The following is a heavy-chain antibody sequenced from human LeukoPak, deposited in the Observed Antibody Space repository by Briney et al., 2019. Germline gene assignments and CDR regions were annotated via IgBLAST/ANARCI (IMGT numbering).Heavy chain of an antibody. CDR2: IRYDGSNK. D-gene: IGHD3-22*01. Sequence: GGSLRLSCAASGFTFSSYGMHWVRQAPGKGLEWVAFIRYDGSNKYYADSVKGRFTISRDNSKNSLYLQMNSLRAEDTAVYYCARDFYYDSSGPKNWGQGTLVTVSS. V-gene: IGHV3-30*02. J-gene: IGHJ4*02. CDR1: GFTFSSYG. CDR3: ARDFYYDSSGPKN.